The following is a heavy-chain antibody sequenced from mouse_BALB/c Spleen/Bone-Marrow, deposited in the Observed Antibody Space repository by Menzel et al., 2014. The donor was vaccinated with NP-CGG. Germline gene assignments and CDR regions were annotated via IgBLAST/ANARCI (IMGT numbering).Heavy chain of an antibody. CDR3: ARKAYYYAMDY. CDR2: IWSGGST. V-gene: IGHV2-4*02. J-gene: IGHJ4*01. CDR1: GFSLTSYG. Sequence: VQLVESGPGLVQPSQSLSITCTVSGFSLTSYGVHWVRQPPGKGLEWLGVIWSGGSTDYNAAFISRLSISKDNSQSQVFFKMNSLQADDTAMYYCARKAYYYAMDYWGQGTSVTVSS.